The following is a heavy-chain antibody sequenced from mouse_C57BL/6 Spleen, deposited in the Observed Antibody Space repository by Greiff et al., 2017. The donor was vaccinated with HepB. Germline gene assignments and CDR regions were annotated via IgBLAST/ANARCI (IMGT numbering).Heavy chain of an antibody. CDR1: GFTFSDYG. D-gene: IGHD2-12*01. J-gene: IGHJ3*01. CDR3: ARSHSPAWFAY. V-gene: IGHV5-17*01. CDR2: ISSGSSTI. Sequence: EVQLVESGGGLVKPGGSLKLSCAASGFTFSDYGMHWVRQAPEKGLEWVAYISSGSSTIYYADTVKGRFTISRDNAKNTLFLQMTSLRSEDTAMYYCARSHSPAWFAYWGQGTLVTVSA.